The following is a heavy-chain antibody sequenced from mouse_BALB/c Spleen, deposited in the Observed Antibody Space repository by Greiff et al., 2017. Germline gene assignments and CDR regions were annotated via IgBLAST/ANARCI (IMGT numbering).Heavy chain of an antibody. CDR2: ISNLAYSI. CDR3: AREVIYYGYDGGEGYAMDY. J-gene: IGHJ4*01. V-gene: IGHV5-15*02. D-gene: IGHD2-2*01. Sequence: EVQGVESGGGLVQPGGSRKLSCAASGFTFSDYGMAWVRQAPGKGPEWVAFISNLAYSIYYADTVTGRFTISRENAKNTLYLEMSSLRSEETAMYYCAREVIYYGYDGGEGYAMDYWGQGTSVTVSS. CDR1: GFTFSDYG.